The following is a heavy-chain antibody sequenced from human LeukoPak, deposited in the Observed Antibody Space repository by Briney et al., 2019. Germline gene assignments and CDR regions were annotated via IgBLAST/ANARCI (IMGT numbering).Heavy chain of an antibody. CDR3: AREGEAAAAPGY. J-gene: IGHJ4*02. D-gene: IGHD6-13*01. Sequence: ASVQVSCKASGYAFTSFSISWVRQAPGQGLEWMGWISTHNGNTNYAQKLQGRVTMTTDSSTSTAYMELRSLRSDDTAVYYCAREGEAAAAPGYWGQGTLVTVSS. CDR1: GYAFTSFS. V-gene: IGHV1-18*01. CDR2: ISTHNGNT.